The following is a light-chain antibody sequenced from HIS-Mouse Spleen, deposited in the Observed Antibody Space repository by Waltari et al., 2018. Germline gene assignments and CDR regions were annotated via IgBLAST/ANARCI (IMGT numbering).Light chain of an antibody. V-gene: IGLV3-10*01. Sequence: SYELTQPPSVSVSPGQTARITCSGDALPKKYAYGYQQKSGQAPVLVIYEDSKRPSGIPERFSGYSSGTMATLTISGAQVEDEADYYCYSTDSSGNHRVFGGGTKLTVL. CDR2: EDS. J-gene: IGLJ2*01. CDR1: ALPKKY. CDR3: YSTDSSGNHRV.